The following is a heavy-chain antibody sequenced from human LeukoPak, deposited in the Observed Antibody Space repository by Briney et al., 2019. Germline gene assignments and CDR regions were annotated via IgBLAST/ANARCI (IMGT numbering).Heavy chain of an antibody. CDR2: VDPEDGET. V-gene: IGHV1-69-2*01. Sequence: ASVKVSCKVSGYTFTDYYMHWVQQAPGKGLEWMGLVDPEDGETTYAEKFQGRVTITADTSTDTAYMELSSLRSEDTAVYYCAAQPGDYYDSSGYYYPFDYWGQGTLVTVSS. J-gene: IGHJ4*02. D-gene: IGHD3-22*01. CDR1: GYTFTDYY. CDR3: AAQPGDYYDSSGYYYPFDY.